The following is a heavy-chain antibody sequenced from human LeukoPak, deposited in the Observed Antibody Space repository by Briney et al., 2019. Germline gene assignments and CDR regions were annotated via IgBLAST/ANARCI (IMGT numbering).Heavy chain of an antibody. CDR3: AREPGIAVAGTQDYYYYGMDV. Sequence: VASVKVSCKASGGTFSSYAISWVRQAPGQGLEWMGRIIPILGIANYAQKFQGRVTITADKSTSTAYMELSSLRSEDTAVYYCAREPGIAVAGTQDYYYYGMDVWGQGTTVTVSS. J-gene: IGHJ6*02. CDR1: GGTFSSYA. CDR2: IIPILGIA. D-gene: IGHD6-19*01. V-gene: IGHV1-69*04.